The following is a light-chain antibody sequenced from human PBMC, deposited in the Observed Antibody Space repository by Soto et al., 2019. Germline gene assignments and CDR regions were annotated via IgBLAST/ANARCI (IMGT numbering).Light chain of an antibody. V-gene: IGKV1-33*01. J-gene: IGKJ4*01. CDR1: QDISNY. CDR2: DAS. CDR3: QQYDTLPLT. Sequence: DIQMTQSPSSLSASVGDRVTITCQPSQDISNYLNWYQQKPGKAPKLLIYDASNLETGVPSRFSRSGSGTDFTFTISSLQPEDIATCYCQQYDTLPLTFGGGTKVDIK.